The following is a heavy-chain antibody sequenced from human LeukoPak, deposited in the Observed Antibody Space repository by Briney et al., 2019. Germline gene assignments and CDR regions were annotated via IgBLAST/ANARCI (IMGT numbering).Heavy chain of an antibody. D-gene: IGHD3-9*01. Sequence: ASVTVSCTASGGTFTIYAISWVRQAPGQGLEWMGGIIPIFGTANYAQKFQGRVTITADKSTSTAYMELSSLRSEDTAVYYCAKGRLYDILTGFGNWGQGTMVTVSS. V-gene: IGHV1-69*06. CDR1: GGTFTIYA. CDR3: AKGRLYDILTGFGN. J-gene: IGHJ3*01. CDR2: IIPIFGTA.